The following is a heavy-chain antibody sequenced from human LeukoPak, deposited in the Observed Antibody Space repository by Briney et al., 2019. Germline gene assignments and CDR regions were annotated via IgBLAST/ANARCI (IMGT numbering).Heavy chain of an antibody. CDR2: INPSGGST. CDR1: GYTFTRYY. V-gene: IGHV1-46*01. J-gene: IGHJ4*02. Sequence: ASVKVSCKASGYTFTRYYMHWVRQAPGQGLEWMGIINPSGGSTSYAQKFQGRVTMTRDTSTSTVYMELSSLRSEDTVVYYCARGDLGYNSDYWGQGTLVTVSS. CDR3: ARGDLGYNSDY. D-gene: IGHD5-24*01.